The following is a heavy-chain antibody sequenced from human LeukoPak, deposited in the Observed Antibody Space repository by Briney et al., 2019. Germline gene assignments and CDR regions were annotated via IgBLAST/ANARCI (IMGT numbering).Heavy chain of an antibody. Sequence: SETLSLTCTVSGGLIISGGYHWSWIRQFPGKGLEWIGYIYYSGSTHYNPSLKSRVTISVDTSKNQFSLKLSSVTAAGTAVYYCAGSPDCGGDCYTDYWGQGTLVTVSS. J-gene: IGHJ4*02. V-gene: IGHV4-61*08. CDR3: AGSPDCGGDCYTDY. D-gene: IGHD2-21*02. CDR1: GGLIISGGYH. CDR2: IYYSGST.